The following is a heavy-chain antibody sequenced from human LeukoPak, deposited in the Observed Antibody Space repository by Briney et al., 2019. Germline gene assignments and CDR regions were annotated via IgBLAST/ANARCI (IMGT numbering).Heavy chain of an antibody. D-gene: IGHD1-7*01. CDR2: ISGSGGST. CDR1: GFTFSSYW. CDR3: ATPLGLELHYAYYYYYGMDV. J-gene: IGHJ6*02. V-gene: IGHV3-23*01. Sequence: GGSLRLSCAASGFTFSSYWMSWVRQAPGKGLEWVSAISGSGGSTYYADSVKGRFTISRDNSKNTLYLQMNSLRAEDTAVYYCATPLGLELHYAYYYYYGMDVWGQGTTVTVSS.